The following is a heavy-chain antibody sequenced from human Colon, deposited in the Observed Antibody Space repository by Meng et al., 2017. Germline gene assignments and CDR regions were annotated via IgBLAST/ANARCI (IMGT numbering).Heavy chain of an antibody. CDR2: INMYTGDP. V-gene: IGHV7-4-1*02. J-gene: IGHJ4*02. CDR3: VRHNGDSDFDY. D-gene: IGHD2-21*02. Sequence: QVQLVQSGSELRKPGASVTFSCKASGYCFRTYAINWVRQAPGQGLQWMGWINMYTGDPSYVEGFAGRFVFSLDISVSTAYLQISSLKAEDTAVYFCVRHNGDSDFDYWGQGTLVTVSS. CDR1: GYCFRTYA.